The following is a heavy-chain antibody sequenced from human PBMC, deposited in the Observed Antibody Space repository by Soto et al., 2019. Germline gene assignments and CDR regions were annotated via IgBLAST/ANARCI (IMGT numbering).Heavy chain of an antibody. J-gene: IGHJ4*02. CDR2: AHHSGRT. D-gene: IGHD4-17*01. CDR1: GGSMTSSNW. CDR3: ARSDATGLDH. Sequence: QVQLQESGPGLVKPSGTLSLTCTVSGGSMTSSNWWNWVRQSPGKGLEWIGEAHHSGRTNYNPSLXSXAXTXXVKSKNHFSLKLSSVTAADTAVYYCARSDATGLDHWGQGTLVTVSS. V-gene: IGHV4-4*02.